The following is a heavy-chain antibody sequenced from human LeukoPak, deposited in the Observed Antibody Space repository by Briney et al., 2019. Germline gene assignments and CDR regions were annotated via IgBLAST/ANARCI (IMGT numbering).Heavy chain of an antibody. D-gene: IGHD3-9*01. CDR3: ARSNDWTFAY. Sequence: PGRSLRLSCAVSGFTFSSYGMHWVRQAPGKGLEWVATIKPDGSEEYYADSVKGRFTISRDNAKNSLYLQMNSLRVEDTAVFYCARSNDWTFAYWGQGTLAIVSS. CDR2: IKPDGSEE. CDR1: GFTFSSYG. V-gene: IGHV3-7*05. J-gene: IGHJ1*01.